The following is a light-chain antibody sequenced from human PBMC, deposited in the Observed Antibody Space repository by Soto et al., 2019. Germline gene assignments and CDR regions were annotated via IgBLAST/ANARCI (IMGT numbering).Light chain of an antibody. J-gene: IGKJ4*01. Sequence: EVVMTQSPGTLSVSPGERATLSCRASQNIRSNLAWYQQKPGQAPRLLIFDASKRATGIPARFSGGGSGTEFTLTISSLQSEDFAVYYCQQGSAWPLTFGRGTKVEIK. CDR2: DAS. V-gene: IGKV3-15*01. CDR1: QNIRSN. CDR3: QQGSAWPLT.